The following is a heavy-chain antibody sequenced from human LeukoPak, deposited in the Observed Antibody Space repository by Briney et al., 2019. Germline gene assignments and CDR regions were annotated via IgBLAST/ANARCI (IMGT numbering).Heavy chain of an antibody. D-gene: IGHD6-13*01. J-gene: IGHJ4*02. CDR2: ISGSGGST. Sequence: PGGSLRLSCAASGFTFSSYAMSWVRQAPGKGLEWVSAISGSGGSTYYADSVKGRFTISRDNSKNTLYLQMNSLRAKDTAVYYCAKDQIEQQLVPIFGYWGQGTLVTVSS. V-gene: IGHV3-23*01. CDR3: AKDQIEQQLVPIFGY. CDR1: GFTFSSYA.